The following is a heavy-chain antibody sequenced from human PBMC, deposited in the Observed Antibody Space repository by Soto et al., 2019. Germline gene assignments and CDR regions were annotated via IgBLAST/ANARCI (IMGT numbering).Heavy chain of an antibody. Sequence: SETLSLTCTVSGGSISSGGYYWSWIRQHPGKGLEWIGYIYYSGSTYYNPSLKSRVTISVDTSKNQFSLKLSSVTAADTAVYYCARDRKEAAAYGSFFFDYWGQGTLVTVSS. CDR2: IYYSGST. D-gene: IGHD2-2*01. J-gene: IGHJ4*02. CDR3: ARDRKEAAAYGSFFFDY. CDR1: GGSISSGGYY. V-gene: IGHV4-31*03.